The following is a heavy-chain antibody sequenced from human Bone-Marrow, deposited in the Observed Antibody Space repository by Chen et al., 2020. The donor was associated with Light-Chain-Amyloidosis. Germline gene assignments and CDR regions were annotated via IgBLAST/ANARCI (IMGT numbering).Heavy chain of an antibody. D-gene: IGHD3-22*01. Sequence: EVQLVESGGGLVQPEGSLRLSCADSGFTFSSYWMTWVRQAPGKGLEWVANIKEDGSEKYYVDSVNGRFTISRDNAKNSLYLQINSLRAEDTAVYYCVRDRAVITTHEYFEHWGQGTLVTVSA. CDR1: GFTFSSYW. CDR3: VRDRAVITTHEYFEH. J-gene: IGHJ1*01. V-gene: IGHV3-7*01. CDR2: IKEDGSEK.